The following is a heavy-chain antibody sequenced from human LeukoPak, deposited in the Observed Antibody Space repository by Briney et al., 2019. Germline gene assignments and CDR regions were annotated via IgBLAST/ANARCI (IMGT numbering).Heavy chain of an antibody. V-gene: IGHV1-18*04. CDR2: ISAYNGNT. D-gene: IGHD3-10*01. CDR1: GYTFTSYG. J-gene: IGHJ5*02. CDR3: ARTLWFGDPVDWFDP. Sequence: VASVKVSCKASGYTFTSYGISWVRQAPGQGLEWMGWISAYNGNTNYAQKLQGRVTKTTDTSTSTAYMELKSLRSDDTAVYYCARTLWFGDPVDWFDPWGQGTLVTVSS.